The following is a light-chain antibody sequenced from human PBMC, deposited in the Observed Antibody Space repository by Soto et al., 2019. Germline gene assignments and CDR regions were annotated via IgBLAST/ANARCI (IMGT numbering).Light chain of an antibody. J-gene: IGKJ2*01. Sequence: DIVMTQSPDSLAVSLGERATFNCKSSQNVLYNSNNKNYLAWYQQRPGQPPKLLISWASTRESGVPDRFSGSGSGTDFTLTISSLQAEDVAVYYCQQYFGTPYTFGQGTKLEIK. CDR1: QNVLYNSNNKNY. V-gene: IGKV4-1*01. CDR2: WAS. CDR3: QQYFGTPYT.